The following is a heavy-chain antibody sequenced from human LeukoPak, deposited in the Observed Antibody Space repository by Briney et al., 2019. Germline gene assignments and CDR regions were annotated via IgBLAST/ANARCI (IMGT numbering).Heavy chain of an antibody. CDR2: IIPIFGTA. V-gene: IGHV1-69*13. J-gene: IGHJ6*02. Sequence: SVKVSCKASGGTFGSYAISWVRQAPGQGLEWMGGIIPIFGTANYAQKFQGRVTITADESTSTAYMVLSSLRSEDTAVYYCARDRRVDTAMVIYYGMDVWGQGTTVTVSS. CDR1: GGTFGSYA. D-gene: IGHD5-18*01. CDR3: ARDRRVDTAMVIYYGMDV.